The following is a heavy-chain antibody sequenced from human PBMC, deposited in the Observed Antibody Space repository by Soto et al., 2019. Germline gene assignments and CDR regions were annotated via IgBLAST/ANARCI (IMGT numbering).Heavy chain of an antibody. D-gene: IGHD2-15*01. CDR3: TKAGHCSGGTCQVAFDI. V-gene: IGHV3-23*01. J-gene: IGHJ3*02. CDR1: GFTFSSYA. Sequence: GGSLRLSCAASGFTFSSYAMSWVRQAPGKGLEWVSAISGSGGSTYYADSVKGRFTISRDNSKNTLYLQMNSLRDDDTAVYYCTKAGHCSGGTCQVAFDIWGQGTMVTVSS. CDR2: ISGSGGST.